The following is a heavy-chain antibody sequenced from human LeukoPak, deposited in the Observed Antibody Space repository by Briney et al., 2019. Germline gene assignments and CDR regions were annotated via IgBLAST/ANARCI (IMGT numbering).Heavy chain of an antibody. D-gene: IGHD1-26*01. CDR3: GGVGASLGEIDY. V-gene: IGHV3-23*01. Sequence: GGSLRLSCAASGFSFDNYGMNWVRQPPGKGLEWVSAIGVGGAATYYADSVKGRFTISRDNSKNTLYLQMSSLRAEDTAVCYCGGVGASLGEIDYWGQGTLVTVSS. J-gene: IGHJ4*02. CDR1: GFSFDNYG. CDR2: IGVGGAAT.